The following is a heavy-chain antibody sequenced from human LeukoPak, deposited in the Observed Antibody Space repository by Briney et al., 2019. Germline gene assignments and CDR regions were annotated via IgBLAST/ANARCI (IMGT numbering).Heavy chain of an antibody. CDR2: IKTDGSRT. D-gene: IGHD3-22*01. CDR3: ARDPDVSGYSFFEY. Sequence: PGGSLRLSCAASGLTLSGYWMHWVRQVPGKGLVWVSRIKTDGSRTSYADSVRGRFTISRDNAKNTLYLQMNSLRAEDTAVYFCARDPDVSGYSFFEYWGLASLVTVSP. CDR1: GLTLSGYW. J-gene: IGHJ4*02. V-gene: IGHV3-74*01.